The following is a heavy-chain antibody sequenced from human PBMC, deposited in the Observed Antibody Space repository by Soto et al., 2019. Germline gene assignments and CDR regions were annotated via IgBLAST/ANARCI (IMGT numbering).Heavy chain of an antibody. Sequence: QVQLVQSGAEVKKPGSSVKVSCKASGGTFSSYAISWVRQAPGQGLEWMGGIIPIFGTANYAQKFQGRVTITADESTSTAYMELSSLRSEDTAVYYCARADYGDHGVDYYYYGMDVWGQGTTVTVSS. D-gene: IGHD4-17*01. CDR3: ARADYGDHGVDYYYYGMDV. V-gene: IGHV1-69*01. CDR2: IIPIFGTA. CDR1: GGTFSSYA. J-gene: IGHJ6*02.